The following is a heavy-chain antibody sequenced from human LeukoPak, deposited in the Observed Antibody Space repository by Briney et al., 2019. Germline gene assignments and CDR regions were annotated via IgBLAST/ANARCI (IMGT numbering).Heavy chain of an antibody. CDR3: ARRGNWNHDDAFDI. CDR1: GYSFTSYW. D-gene: IGHD1-14*01. CDR2: IYPGDSDT. J-gene: IGHJ3*02. V-gene: IGHV5-51*01. Sequence: GESLKISCKGSGYSFTSYWIGWVRQIPGKGPEWVGSIYPGDSDTRYSPSFQGQVTISADKSISTAYLQWSSLKASDTAMYYCARRGNWNHDDAFDIWGQGTMVTVSS.